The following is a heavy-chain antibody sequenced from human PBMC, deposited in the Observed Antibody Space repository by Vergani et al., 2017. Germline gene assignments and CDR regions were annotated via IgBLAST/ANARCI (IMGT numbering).Heavy chain of an antibody. CDR1: GFSLTTGGEG. V-gene: IGHV2-5*01. D-gene: IGHD3-9*01. CDR2: VYWNDDE. Sequence: QITLRESGPTLVKPTQTLTLTCTCSGFSLTTGGEGVGWIRQPPGRALEWLAFVYWNDDERYSPSLKIRVPITKDTSKNEVILTMATMDPVDTATYYCVHRLGYFDWDGAFDVWGPGTMVTVSS. CDR3: VHRLGYFDWDGAFDV. J-gene: IGHJ3*01.